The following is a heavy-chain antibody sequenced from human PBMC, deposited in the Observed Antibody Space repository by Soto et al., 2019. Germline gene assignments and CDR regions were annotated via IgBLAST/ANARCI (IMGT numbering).Heavy chain of an antibody. J-gene: IGHJ4*02. CDR2: IIPVFGSA. V-gene: IGHV1-69*01. CDR1: GGTFSTYS. CDR3: ARDGGYSAYDPSYYFDS. D-gene: IGHD5-12*01. Sequence: QVRLEQSGAEMKKPGSSVKVSCRSSGGTFSTYSFSWVRQAPGHGLALMGGIIPVFGSANYAQSSQGRVTITADESTSTVFLELTSLTSEDTAIYYCARDGGYSAYDPSYYFDSWGQGTLVTVSS.